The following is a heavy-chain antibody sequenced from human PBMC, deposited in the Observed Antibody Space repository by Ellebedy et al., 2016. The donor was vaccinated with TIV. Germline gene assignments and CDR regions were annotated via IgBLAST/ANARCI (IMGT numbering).Heavy chain of an antibody. CDR2: MRQDGNDK. D-gene: IGHD4-17*01. CDR1: GFSFRSYW. Sequence: GESLKISCAASGFSFRSYWMSWLRQAPGKGLEWVANMRQDGNDKYYVDSVKGRFTISRDNVKNSLYLQVNSLRAEDTAVYYCATDGSYGDYLSPQHAFTIWGQGTMVTVSS. J-gene: IGHJ3*02. V-gene: IGHV3-7*01. CDR3: ATDGSYGDYLSPQHAFTI.